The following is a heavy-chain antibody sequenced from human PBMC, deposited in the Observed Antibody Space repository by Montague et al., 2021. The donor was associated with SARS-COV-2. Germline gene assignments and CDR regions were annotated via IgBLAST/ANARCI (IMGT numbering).Heavy chain of an antibody. CDR2: ISYSGTT. V-gene: IGHV4-39*01. CDR3: ARHYGSSLDS. D-gene: IGHD4-17*01. CDR1: GGSISSTTYR. J-gene: IGHJ4*02. Sequence: SETLSLTCTVSGGSISSTTYRWGWLRQPQGTGLEGIGFISYSGTTFYNPSLQSRNTISADTHQIPFSLNLTTVTDADTAVYYCARHYGSSLDSWGQGILVAVSS.